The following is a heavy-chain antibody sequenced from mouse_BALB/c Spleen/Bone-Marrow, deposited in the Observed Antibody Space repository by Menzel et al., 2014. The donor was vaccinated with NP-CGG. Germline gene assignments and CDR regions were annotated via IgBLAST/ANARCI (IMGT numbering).Heavy chain of an antibody. Sequence: EVQRVESGPGLVKPSQSLSLTCTVTGYSITSDYAWNWIRQFPGNKLEWMGYISYSGSTSYNPSLKSRISITRDTSKNQFFLQLNSVTTGDTATYYCAAYYGNYYFDYWGQGTTLTVSS. J-gene: IGHJ2*01. CDR1: GYSITSDYA. CDR2: ISYSGST. V-gene: IGHV3-2*02. D-gene: IGHD2-10*01. CDR3: AAYYGNYYFDY.